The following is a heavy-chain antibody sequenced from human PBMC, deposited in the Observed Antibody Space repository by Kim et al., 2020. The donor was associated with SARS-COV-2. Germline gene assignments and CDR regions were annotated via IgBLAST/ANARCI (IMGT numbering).Heavy chain of an antibody. J-gene: IGHJ5*02. CDR3: AKASEYSSSSREDWFDP. Sequence: VKGRFTISRDNAKNYLYLQMNSLRAGDTALYYCAKASEYSSSSREDWFDPWGQGTLVTVSS. D-gene: IGHD6-6*01. V-gene: IGHV3-9*01.